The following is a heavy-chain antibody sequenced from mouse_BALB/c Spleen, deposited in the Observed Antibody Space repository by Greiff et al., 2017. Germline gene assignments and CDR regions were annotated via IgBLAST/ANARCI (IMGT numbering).Heavy chain of an antibody. CDR2: IDPANGNT. Sequence: EVKLMESGAELVKPGASVKLSCTASGFNIKDTYMHWVKQRPEQGLEWIGRIDPANGNTKYDPKFQGKATITADTSSNTAYLQLSSLTSEDTAVYYCARSDYYGSSYVWFAYWGQGTLVTVSA. CDR1: GFNIKDTY. CDR3: ARSDYYGSSYVWFAY. V-gene: IGHV14-3*02. D-gene: IGHD1-1*01. J-gene: IGHJ3*01.